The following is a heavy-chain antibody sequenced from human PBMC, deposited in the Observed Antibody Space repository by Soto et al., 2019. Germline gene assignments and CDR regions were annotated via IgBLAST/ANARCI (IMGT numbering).Heavy chain of an antibody. CDR3: ARSRNGAVPDSINF. CDR1: GFTFSRYA. D-gene: IGHD2-8*01. CDR2: ISRDGSSK. V-gene: IGHV3-30-3*01. J-gene: IGHJ4*02. Sequence: LRLSCAASGFTFSRYAMHWVRQAPGEGLEWVAVISRDGSSKYYGDSVKGRFTVSRDNSNNTLYLSMTSLRPDDTAVFYCARSRNGAVPDSINFWGQGTLVTVSS.